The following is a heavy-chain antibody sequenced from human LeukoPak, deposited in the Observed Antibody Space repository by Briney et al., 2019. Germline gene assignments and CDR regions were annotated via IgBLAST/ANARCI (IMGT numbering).Heavy chain of an antibody. V-gene: IGHV1-69-2*01. CDR2: VDPEDGET. Sequence: GASVKVSCKASGYTFTDYYMHWVQQAPGKGLEWMGRVDPEDGETIYAEKFQGRVTITADTSTDTAYMELSSLRSEDTAVYYCATGPSYGYASQQQLVLGYDYWGQGTLVTVSS. CDR3: ATGPSYGYASQQQLVLGYDY. D-gene: IGHD6-13*01. J-gene: IGHJ4*02. CDR1: GYTFTDYY.